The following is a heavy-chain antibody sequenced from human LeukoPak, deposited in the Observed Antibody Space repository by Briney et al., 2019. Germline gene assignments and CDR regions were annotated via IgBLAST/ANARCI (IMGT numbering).Heavy chain of an antibody. CDR1: GFTFSNCW. CDR3: ASYRSSWTSFDY. Sequence: GGSLRLSCAASGFTFSNCWMTWVRQTPGKGLEWVATIKADGSQGYYVDSVKGRFTISRDNAKNSPYLQMISLRAEDTAVYYCASYRSSWTSFDYWGQGTLVTVSS. J-gene: IGHJ4*02. V-gene: IGHV3-7*01. D-gene: IGHD6-13*01. CDR2: IKADGSQG.